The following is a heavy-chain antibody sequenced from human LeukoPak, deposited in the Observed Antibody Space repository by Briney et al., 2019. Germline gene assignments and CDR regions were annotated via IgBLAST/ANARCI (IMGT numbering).Heavy chain of an antibody. CDR3: ARSSEGRYYYDSSGFSYYYYYMDV. V-gene: IGHV4-34*01. CDR1: GGSFSGYY. CDR2: INHSGST. Sequence: SETLSLTCAVYGGSFSGYYWSWIRQPPGKGLEWIGEINHSGSTNYNPSLKSRVTISVDTSKNQFSLKLSSVTAADTAVYYCARSSEGRYYYDSSGFSYYYYYMDVWGKGTTVTVSS. D-gene: IGHD3-22*01. J-gene: IGHJ6*03.